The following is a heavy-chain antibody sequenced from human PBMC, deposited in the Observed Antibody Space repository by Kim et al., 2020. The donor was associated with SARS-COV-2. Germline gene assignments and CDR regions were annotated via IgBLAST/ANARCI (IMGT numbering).Heavy chain of an antibody. CDR2: IYYSGNT. V-gene: IGHV4-59*01. J-gene: IGHJ4*02. D-gene: IGHD2-21*01. CDR1: GGSISSYY. Sequence: SETLSLTCTVSGGSISSYYWNWIRQPPGKGLEWIGYIYYSGNTNYNPSLNSRVTISVDTSKNQFSLKLSSVTAADTAVYYCARALLGRNFFDYWGQGTLVTVSS. CDR3: ARALLGRNFFDY.